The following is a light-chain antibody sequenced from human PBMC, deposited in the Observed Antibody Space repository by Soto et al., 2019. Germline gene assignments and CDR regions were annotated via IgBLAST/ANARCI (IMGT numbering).Light chain of an antibody. CDR2: DVR. CDR1: SSDVGNCNC. CDR3: SSFTTISTWV. Sequence: QSVLTQPASVSGSPGQSITISCTGASSDVGNCNCVSWYQQHPGKAPKLMIYDVRNRPSGVSDRFSGSKAGNAASLTISGLQAEDEADYYCSSFTTISTWVFGGGTKVTVL. J-gene: IGLJ3*02. V-gene: IGLV2-14*03.